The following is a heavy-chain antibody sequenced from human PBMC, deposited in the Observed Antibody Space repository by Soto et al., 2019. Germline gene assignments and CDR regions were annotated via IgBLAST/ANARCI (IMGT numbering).Heavy chain of an antibody. CDR2: IKSKTDGGTT. J-gene: IGHJ6*01. V-gene: IGHV3-15*01. CDR3: TTAPPILRYFDWLNRMDV. D-gene: IGHD3-9*01. Sequence: PGGSLRLSCAASGFTFSNAWMSWVRQAPGKGLEWVGRIKSKTDGGTTDYAAPVKGRFTISRDDSKNTLYLQMNSLKTEDTAVYYCTTAPPILRYFDWLNRMDVWGQGTTVTVSS. CDR1: GFTFSNAW.